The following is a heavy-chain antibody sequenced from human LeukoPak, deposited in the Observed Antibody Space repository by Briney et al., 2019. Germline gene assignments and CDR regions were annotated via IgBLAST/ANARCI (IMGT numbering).Heavy chain of an antibody. CDR3: ARATMFYGGRDAFDI. D-gene: IGHD4-23*01. V-gene: IGHV4-4*07. J-gene: IGHJ3*02. CDR1: SGSISSYC. Sequence: SETLSLACTVSSGSISSYCWSWIRQPAGKGLEWIGRIYTSGSTNYNPSLKSRVTMSVDTSKNQFSLKVSSVTAADTAVYYCARATMFYGGRDAFDIWGQGTMVTVSS. CDR2: IYTSGST.